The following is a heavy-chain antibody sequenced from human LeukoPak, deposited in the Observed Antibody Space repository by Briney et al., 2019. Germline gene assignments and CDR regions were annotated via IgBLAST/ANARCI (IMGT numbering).Heavy chain of an antibody. CDR1: GFTFSSYE. V-gene: IGHV3-48*03. J-gene: IGHJ3*02. Sequence: GGSLRLSCAASGFTFSSYEMNWVRQAPGKGLEWVSYISSSGSTIYYADSVKGRFSISRDNAKNSLYVQMNSLRAEDTAVYYCARRNNFGELLGNAFDIWGQGTMVTVSS. CDR3: ARRNNFGELLGNAFDI. D-gene: IGHD3-10*01. CDR2: ISSSGSTI.